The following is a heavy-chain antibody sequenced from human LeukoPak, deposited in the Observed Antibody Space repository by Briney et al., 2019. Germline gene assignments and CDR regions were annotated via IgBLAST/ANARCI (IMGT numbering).Heavy chain of an antibody. J-gene: IGHJ4*02. V-gene: IGHV3-11*01. CDR1: GFDVDDYY. CDR3: AREQWFRWDF. D-gene: IGHD3-22*01. CDR2: ISTRDNVI. Sequence: GGSLRLSCAASGFDVDDYYMDWIRQAPGKGQEWVAYISTRDNVIYYADSVKGRFAISTDSAENSVYLQLNRLTVEDTAVYYCAREQWFRWDFWGQGILVSVSS.